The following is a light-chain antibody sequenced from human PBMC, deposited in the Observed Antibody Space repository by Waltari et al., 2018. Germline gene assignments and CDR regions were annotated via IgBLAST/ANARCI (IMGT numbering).Light chain of an antibody. V-gene: IGLV3-27*01. CDR2: KDI. CDR3: YSAADDHRVL. J-gene: IGLJ2*01. CDR1: IPAKTS. Sequence: SSELTQPASVSVSLGQTAVITCSGDIPAKTSGRWFQQKPGQAPVLFIYKDIERPSGIPDRFSGSSSGTTLTLTISGAQVEDEAAYYCYSAADDHRVLFGGGTKLTVL.